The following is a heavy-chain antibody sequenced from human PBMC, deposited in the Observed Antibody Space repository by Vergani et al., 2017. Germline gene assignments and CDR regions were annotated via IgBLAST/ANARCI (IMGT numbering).Heavy chain of an antibody. D-gene: IGHD5-12*01. V-gene: IGHV4-30-2*03. CDR3: ARLGYSGLDFDY. CDR2: IYYSGST. CDR1: GGSISSGAFS. J-gene: IGHJ4*02. Sequence: QLQLQESGSGLVKPSQTLSLNCAASGGSISSGAFSWGWIRQPPGKGLEWIGSIYYSGSTYYNPSLKSRVTISVDTSKNQFSLKLSSVTAADTAVYYCARLGYSGLDFDYWGQGTLVTVSS.